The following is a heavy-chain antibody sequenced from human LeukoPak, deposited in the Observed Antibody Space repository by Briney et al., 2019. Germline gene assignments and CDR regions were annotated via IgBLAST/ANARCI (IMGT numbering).Heavy chain of an antibody. CDR2: IYYSGST. CDR3: ARGTYSYALFFDF. Sequence: PSETLSLTCTVSGGSISSYYWSWIRQPPGKGLERIGYIYYSGSTNYNPSLKSRVTISVDTSKNQFSLKLSSVTAADTAVYYCARGTYSYALFFDFWGQGTLVTVSS. J-gene: IGHJ4*02. D-gene: IGHD5-18*01. V-gene: IGHV4-59*08. CDR1: GGSISSYY.